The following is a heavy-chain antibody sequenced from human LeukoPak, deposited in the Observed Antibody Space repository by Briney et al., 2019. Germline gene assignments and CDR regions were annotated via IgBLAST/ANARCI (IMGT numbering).Heavy chain of an antibody. CDR2: ISSSSSYI. CDR1: GFTFSSYS. CDR3: ARGLAAAGRGGVFDY. V-gene: IGHV3-21*01. D-gene: IGHD6-13*01. Sequence: GGSLRLSCAASGFTFSSYSMIWVRQAPGKGLEWVSSISSSSSYIYYADSVKGRFTISRDNAKNSLYLQMNSLRAEDTAVYYCARGLAAAGRGGVFDYWGQGTLVTVSS. J-gene: IGHJ4*02.